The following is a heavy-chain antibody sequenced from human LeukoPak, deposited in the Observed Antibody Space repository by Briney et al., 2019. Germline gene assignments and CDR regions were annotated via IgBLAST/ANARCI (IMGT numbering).Heavy chain of an antibody. Sequence: SETLSLTCPVSGGSISSSSYFWGWIRQPPGKGLEWIGSIYYSGSTYYNPSLKSRVTISVDTSKNQFSLKLSSVTAADTAVYLCAKQEYSQGRIHLVDPRGQGALGTGFS. V-gene: IGHV4-39*01. J-gene: IGHJ5*02. CDR2: IYYSGST. CDR3: AKQEYSQGRIHLVDP. CDR1: GGSISSSSYF. D-gene: IGHD5-18*01.